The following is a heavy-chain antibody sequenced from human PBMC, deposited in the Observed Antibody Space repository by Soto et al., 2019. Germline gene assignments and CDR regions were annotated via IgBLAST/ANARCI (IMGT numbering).Heavy chain of an antibody. CDR1: GGSISSSSYY. V-gene: IGHV4-39*07. D-gene: IGHD6-19*01. J-gene: IGHJ5*02. Sequence: PSETLSLTCTVSGGSISSSSYYWGWIRQPPGKGLEWIGSIYYSGSTYHNPSLKSRVTISVDTSKNQFSLKLSSVTAADTAVYYCAREGHRHGKAVAGMNNWFDPWGQGTLVTVSS. CDR3: AREGHRHGKAVAGMNNWFDP. CDR2: IYYSGST.